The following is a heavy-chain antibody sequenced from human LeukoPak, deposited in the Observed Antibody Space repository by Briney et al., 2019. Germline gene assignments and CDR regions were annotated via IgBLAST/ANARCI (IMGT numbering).Heavy chain of an antibody. Sequence: GGSLRLSCAASGLAFSSYSMSWVRQAPRKGLEWVSTSSVASNRFYADSVKGRFTISRDNSRNTVYLQSTSLRADDTAVYYCADYGVSGVRNNFYWGQGTLVTVSS. CDR2: SSVASNR. V-gene: IGHV3-23*01. CDR3: ADYGVSGVRNNFY. D-gene: IGHD3-3*01. CDR1: GLAFSSYS. J-gene: IGHJ4*02.